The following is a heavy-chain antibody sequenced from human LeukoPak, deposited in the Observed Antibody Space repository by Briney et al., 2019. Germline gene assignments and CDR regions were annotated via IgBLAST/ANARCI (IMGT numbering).Heavy chain of an antibody. Sequence: SETLSLTCTVSGGSISSYYWSWIRQPPGKGLEWIGHIYYSGSTNYNPSLKSRVTISVDTSKNQFSLKLSSVTAADTAVYYCARAAGSSAYYYYGMDVWGQGTTVTVSS. CDR2: IYYSGST. V-gene: IGHV4-59*01. D-gene: IGHD6-6*01. J-gene: IGHJ6*02. CDR1: GGSISSYY. CDR3: ARAAGSSAYYYYGMDV.